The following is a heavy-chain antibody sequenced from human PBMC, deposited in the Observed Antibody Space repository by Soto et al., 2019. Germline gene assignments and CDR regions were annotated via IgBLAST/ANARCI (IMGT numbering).Heavy chain of an antibody. CDR3: ARQRLWGTSGYYYFEN. Sequence: PGESLKISCQCSGYTFSNFWIAWVRQLPGKGLEYMGIIYPGDSETRYSPSFHGKVTISADRSIGTAYLQWSRLKASDTAIYYCARQRLWGTSGYYYFENWGQGTLVTAPQ. J-gene: IGHJ4*02. CDR2: IYPGDSET. V-gene: IGHV5-51*01. D-gene: IGHD3-22*01. CDR1: GYTFSNFW.